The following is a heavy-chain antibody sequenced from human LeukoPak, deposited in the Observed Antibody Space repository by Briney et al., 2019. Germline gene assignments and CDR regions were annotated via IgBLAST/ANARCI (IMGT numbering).Heavy chain of an antibody. V-gene: IGHV1-69*06. CDR1: GGTLSNYG. CDR2: IIPIFETS. J-gene: IGHJ3*02. Sequence: EASVKVSCKASGGTLSNYGISWVRQAPGQGLEWMGGIIPIFETSNYAQKFQDRVTITADKSTSTAYMELSSLRSEDTAVYYCARGMVRGVIGGGAFDIWGQGTMVTVSS. CDR3: ARGMVRGVIGGGAFDI. D-gene: IGHD3-10*01.